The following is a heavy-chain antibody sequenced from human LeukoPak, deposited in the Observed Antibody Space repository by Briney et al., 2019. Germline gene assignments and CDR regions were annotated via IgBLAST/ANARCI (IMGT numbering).Heavy chain of an antibody. Sequence: SVKVSCKASGGTFSSYAISWVRQAPGQGLEWMGGIIPIFGTANYAQKFQGRVTITADESTSTAYMELSSLRSEDTAVYYCARIAARRTYYFDYWGQGTLVTVPS. V-gene: IGHV1-69*01. J-gene: IGHJ4*02. CDR1: GGTFSSYA. D-gene: IGHD6-6*01. CDR3: ARIAARRTYYFDY. CDR2: IIPIFGTA.